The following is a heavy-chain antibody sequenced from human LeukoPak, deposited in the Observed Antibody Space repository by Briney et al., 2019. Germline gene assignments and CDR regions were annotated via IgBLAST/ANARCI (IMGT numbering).Heavy chain of an antibody. CDR3: ARVLGAYYQLLAIDAFDI. Sequence: ASVKVSCKASGYTFTCYYMHWVRQAPGQGLEWMGWINPNSGGTNYAQKFQGRVTMTRDTSISTAYMELSRLRSDDTAVYYCARVLGAYYQLLAIDAFDIWGQGTMVTVSS. CDR2: INPNSGGT. CDR1: GYTFTCYY. D-gene: IGHD2-2*01. V-gene: IGHV1-2*02. J-gene: IGHJ3*02.